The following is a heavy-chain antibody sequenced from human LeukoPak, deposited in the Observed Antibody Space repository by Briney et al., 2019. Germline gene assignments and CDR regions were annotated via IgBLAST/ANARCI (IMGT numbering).Heavy chain of an antibody. J-gene: IGHJ5*02. Sequence: ASVKVSCKASGYTFTGYYMHWVRQAPGQGIEWMGWINPNSGGTNYAQKFQGRVTMTRDTSISTAYMELSRLRSDDTAVYYCARGSDYLGSFDPWGQGTLVTVSS. CDR3: ARGSDYLGSFDP. CDR1: GYTFTGYY. V-gene: IGHV1-2*02. CDR2: INPNSGGT. D-gene: IGHD3-10*01.